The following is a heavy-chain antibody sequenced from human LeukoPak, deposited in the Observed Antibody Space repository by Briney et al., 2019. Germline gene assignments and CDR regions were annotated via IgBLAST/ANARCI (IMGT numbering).Heavy chain of an antibody. CDR3: ARGIGVAGDYYYYGMDV. D-gene: IGHD6-19*01. V-gene: IGHV4-59*01. J-gene: IGHJ6*02. CDR2: IYYSGST. Sequence: SETLSLTCTVSGGSISSYYWSWIRQPPGKGLEWIGYIYYSGSTNYNPSLKSRVTISVDTSKNQFSLKLSSVTAADTAVYYCARGIGVAGDYYYYGMDVWGQGTTVTVSS. CDR1: GGSISSYY.